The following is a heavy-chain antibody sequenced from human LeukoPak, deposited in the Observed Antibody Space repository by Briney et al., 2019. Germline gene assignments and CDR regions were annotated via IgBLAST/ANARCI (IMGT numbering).Heavy chain of an antibody. D-gene: IGHD4-17*01. CDR2: IIPIFGTA. V-gene: IGHV1-69*05. Sequence: ASVKVSCKASGGTFSSYAISWVRQAPGQGLEWMGGIIPIFGTANYAQKFQGRVTITTDESTSTAYMELSSLRSEDTAVYYCARSALGPNYGIPGYYFDYWGQGTLVTVSS. CDR1: GGTFSSYA. J-gene: IGHJ4*02. CDR3: ARSALGPNYGIPGYYFDY.